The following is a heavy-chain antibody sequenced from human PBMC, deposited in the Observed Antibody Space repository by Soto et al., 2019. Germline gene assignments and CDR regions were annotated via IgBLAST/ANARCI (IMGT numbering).Heavy chain of an antibody. Sequence: PGGSLRLSCAASGFTFSSYSMNWVRQAPGKGLEWVSSISSSSSYIYYADSVKGRFTISRDNAKNSLYLQMNSLRAEGTAVYYCARDKDSRSITGTRFDPWGQGTLVTVSS. CDR3: ARDKDSRSITGTRFDP. CDR1: GFTFSSYS. D-gene: IGHD1-20*01. J-gene: IGHJ5*02. CDR2: ISSSSSYI. V-gene: IGHV3-21*01.